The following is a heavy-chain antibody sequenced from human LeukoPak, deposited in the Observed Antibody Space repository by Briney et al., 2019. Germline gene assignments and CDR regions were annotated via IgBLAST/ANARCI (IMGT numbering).Heavy chain of an antibody. D-gene: IGHD2-2*01. CDR2: IYTSGST. V-gene: IGHV4-4*07. J-gene: IGHJ4*02. Sequence: SETLSLTCTVSGGSISSYYWSWVRQPAGKGLEWIGRIYTSGSTNYNPSLKSRVTMSVDTSKNQFSLKLSSVTAADTAVYYCAISLGYCSSTSCYWDDYWGQGTLVTVSS. CDR3: AISLGYCSSTSCYWDDY. CDR1: GGSISSYY.